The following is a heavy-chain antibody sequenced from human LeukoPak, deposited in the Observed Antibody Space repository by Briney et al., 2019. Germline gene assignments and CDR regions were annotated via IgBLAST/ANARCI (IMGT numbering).Heavy chain of an antibody. CDR2: ISASGGSGNT. CDR3: ARDLSSTSFSRFDP. D-gene: IGHD2-2*01. CDR1: GFTFSSYA. V-gene: IGHV3-23*01. Sequence: PGGSLRLSCSASGFTFSSYAMNWVRQAPGKGLEWVSSISASGGSGNTYYGDSVKGRFTISRDNSKNALYLQMNSLRAEDTAVYYCARDLSSTSFSRFDPWGQGTLVTVSS. J-gene: IGHJ5*02.